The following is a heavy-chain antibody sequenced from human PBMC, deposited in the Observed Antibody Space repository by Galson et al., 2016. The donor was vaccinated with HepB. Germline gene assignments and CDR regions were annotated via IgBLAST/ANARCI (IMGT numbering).Heavy chain of an antibody. CDR3: ARLESSGWDNKYVYYGLDV. D-gene: IGHD6-19*01. V-gene: IGHV5-10-1*01. CDR1: GYSFTSYW. Sequence: QSGAEVKAPGESLTISCKGSGYSFTSYWISWVRQVPGKGLEWVGRIDPRDSYTNYSPSFQGHVTISVDKSFSTAYLQWSGLKASDTAMYYCARLESSGWDNKYVYYGLDVWGQGTTVTVSS. J-gene: IGHJ6*02. CDR2: IDPRDSYT.